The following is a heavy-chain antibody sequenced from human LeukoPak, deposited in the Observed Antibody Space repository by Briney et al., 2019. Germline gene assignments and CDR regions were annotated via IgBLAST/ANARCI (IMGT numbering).Heavy chain of an antibody. CDR2: IYISGST. CDR3: AREKVSYQLTPYYFDY. Sequence: SETLSLTCTVSGGSISSYYWSWIRQPAGKGLEWIGRIYISGSTNYNPSLKSRVTISVDKSKNQFSLKLSSVTAADTAVYYCAREKVSYQLTPYYFDYWGQGTLVTVSS. D-gene: IGHD2-2*01. J-gene: IGHJ4*02. CDR1: GGSISSYY. V-gene: IGHV4-4*07.